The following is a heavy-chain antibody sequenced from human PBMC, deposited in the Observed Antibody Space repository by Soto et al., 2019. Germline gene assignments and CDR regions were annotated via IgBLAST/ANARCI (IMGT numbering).Heavy chain of an antibody. CDR2: IRSGGSSI. V-gene: IGHV3-11*01. J-gene: IGHJ4*02. Sequence: PGGSLRLSCAASGFTFSDYYMTWMRQAPGKGLEWVSYIRSGGSSIYYADSVKGRFTISRDNAKNSLYLQMNSLRAEDTAMYYCASLAIGTIIRGAPDFWGQGTLVTVSS. CDR1: GFTFSDYY. CDR3: ASLAIGTIIRGAPDF. D-gene: IGHD3-10*01.